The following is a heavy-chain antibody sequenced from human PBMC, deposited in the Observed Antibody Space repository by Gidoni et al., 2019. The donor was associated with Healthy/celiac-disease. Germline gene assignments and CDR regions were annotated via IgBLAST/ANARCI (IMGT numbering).Heavy chain of an antibody. D-gene: IGHD5-18*01. J-gene: IGHJ3*02. V-gene: IGHV4-59*01. CDR1: GGSISSYY. CDR2: IYYSGST. Sequence: QVQLQESGPGLVKPSETLSLTCTVSGGSISSYYWSWIRQPPGKGLDWIGYIYYSGSTNYNPSLKSRVTISVETSKNQFSLKLSSVTAADTAVYYCARAPRGYSYGTPGDAFDIWGQGTMVTVSS. CDR3: ARAPRGYSYGTPGDAFDI.